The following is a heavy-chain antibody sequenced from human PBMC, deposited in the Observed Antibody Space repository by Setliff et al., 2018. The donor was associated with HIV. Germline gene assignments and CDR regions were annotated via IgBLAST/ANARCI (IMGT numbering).Heavy chain of an antibody. J-gene: IGHJ4*02. Sequence: PSETLSLTCSVSGVPVGSGDYYWHWIRQHPEKALEWIGYIFHSGDTYYNPSLKSRISMSVDTSKNQFSLELTSLTAADTAVYYCATRPRIAARPFDYWGQGMLVTVSS. V-gene: IGHV4-31*03. CDR2: IFHSGDT. D-gene: IGHD6-6*01. CDR3: ATRPRIAARPFDY. CDR1: GVPVGSGDYY.